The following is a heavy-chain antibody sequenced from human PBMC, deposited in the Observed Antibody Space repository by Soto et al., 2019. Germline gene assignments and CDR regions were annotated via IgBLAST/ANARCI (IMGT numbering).Heavy chain of an antibody. D-gene: IGHD6-13*01. Sequence: LSLTCTVSGGSISSSSYYWGWIRQPPGKGLEWIGSIYYSGSTYYNPSLKSRVTISVDTSKNQFSLKLSSVTAADTAVYYCARHLGVPRQIAAAGMFDYWGQGTLVTVSS. CDR2: IYYSGST. V-gene: IGHV4-39*01. CDR1: GGSISSSSYY. CDR3: ARHLGVPRQIAAAGMFDY. J-gene: IGHJ4*02.